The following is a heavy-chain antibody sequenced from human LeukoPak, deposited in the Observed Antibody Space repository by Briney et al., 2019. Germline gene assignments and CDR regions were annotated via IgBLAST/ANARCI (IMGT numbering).Heavy chain of an antibody. J-gene: IGHJ2*01. CDR3: ARAGYSSSWYSRYFDL. Sequence: PGGSLRLSCAASGFTFSDNYMSWIRQAPGKGLEWVSYISSSGNTTYNADSVKGRFSITRDNAKNSLYLQMNSLRAGDTAVYYCARAGYSSSWYSRYFDLWGRGTLVTVSS. V-gene: IGHV3-11*04. CDR2: ISSSGNTT. D-gene: IGHD6-13*01. CDR1: GFTFSDNY.